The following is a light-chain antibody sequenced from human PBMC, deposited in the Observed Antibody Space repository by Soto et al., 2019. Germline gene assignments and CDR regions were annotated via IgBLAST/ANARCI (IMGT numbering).Light chain of an antibody. CDR1: QSISSW. J-gene: IGKJ1*01. Sequence: DIQMTQSPSTLSASVGARVTITCRASQSISSWLAWYQQKPGKAPKLLIYDASSLESGVPSRFSGSGSGTECTLTISSLQPDDGETYDGQQYNSYSLTFGQGTKVDI. CDR3: QQYNSYSLT. CDR2: DAS. V-gene: IGKV1-5*01.